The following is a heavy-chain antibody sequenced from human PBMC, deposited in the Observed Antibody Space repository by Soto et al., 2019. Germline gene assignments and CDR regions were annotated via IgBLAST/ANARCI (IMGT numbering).Heavy chain of an antibody. V-gene: IGHV3-21*01. CDR1: GFTFSGYI. J-gene: IGHJ6*02. Sequence: LRRSCAASGFTFSGYILNWFRQAPGTGLEWVSSISSSSSYITYAHSVKGRFTISRDNAKNSLFLQRSSLRAEDTAVYYCARDQTVFEVTKTTGMDVWGQGTPVTVSS. D-gene: IGHD3-3*01. CDR2: ISSSSSYI. CDR3: ARDQTVFEVTKTTGMDV.